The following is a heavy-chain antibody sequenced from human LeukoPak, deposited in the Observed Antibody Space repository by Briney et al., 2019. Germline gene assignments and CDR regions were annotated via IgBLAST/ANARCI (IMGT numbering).Heavy chain of an antibody. CDR1: GFTFSSYG. J-gene: IGHJ4*02. CDR2: ISYDGSDK. V-gene: IGHV3-30*03. D-gene: IGHD6-19*01. Sequence: GGSLRLSCAASGFTFSSYGMHWVRQAPGKGLEWVAVISYDGSDKYYADSVKGRFTISRDNSKNTLYLQMNSLRAEDTAVYYCARDRIAVATYYFDCWGQGTLVTVSS. CDR3: ARDRIAVATYYFDC.